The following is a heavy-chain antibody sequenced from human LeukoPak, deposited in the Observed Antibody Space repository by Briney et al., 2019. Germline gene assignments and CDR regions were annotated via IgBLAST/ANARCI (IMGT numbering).Heavy chain of an antibody. V-gene: IGHV4-59*08. CDR3: ARHPRASYYETSGSIFDY. J-gene: IGHJ4*02. D-gene: IGHD3-22*01. CDR2: IYYSGST. CDR1: GGSISSYY. Sequence: SETLSLTCTVSGGSISSYYWSWIRQPPGKGLEWIGYIYYSGSTNYNPSLKSRVTISVDTSKNQISLELRSVTAADTAVYYCARHPRASYYETSGSIFDYWGQGTLVTVSS.